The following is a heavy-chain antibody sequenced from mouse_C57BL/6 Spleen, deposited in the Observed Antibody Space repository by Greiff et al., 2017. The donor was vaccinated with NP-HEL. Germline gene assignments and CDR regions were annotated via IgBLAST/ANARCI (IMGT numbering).Heavy chain of an antibody. Sequence: VQLQQSGPELVKPGASVKISCKASGYTFTDYYMNWVKQSHGKSLEWIGDINPNNGGTSYNQKFKGKATLTVDKSSSTAYMELRSLTSEDSAVYYCASSGGSSLWYFDVWGTGTTVTVSS. CDR3: ASSGGSSLWYFDV. CDR1: GYTFTDYY. CDR2: INPNNGGT. D-gene: IGHD1-1*01. V-gene: IGHV1-26*01. J-gene: IGHJ1*03.